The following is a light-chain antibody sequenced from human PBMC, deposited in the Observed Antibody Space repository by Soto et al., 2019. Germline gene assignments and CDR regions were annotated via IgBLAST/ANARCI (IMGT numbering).Light chain of an antibody. J-gene: IGKJ4*01. CDR3: QQYNNWPLT. V-gene: IGKV3-15*01. CDR2: GAS. Sequence: EIMMTQSPATLSVSPGERATLSCRASQSVSSNLAWYQQKPGQPPRLLIYGASTRATGIPARFSGSGSGTEFTLTSSSLLSEDFATYYCQQYNNWPLTFGGGTKVETK. CDR1: QSVSSN.